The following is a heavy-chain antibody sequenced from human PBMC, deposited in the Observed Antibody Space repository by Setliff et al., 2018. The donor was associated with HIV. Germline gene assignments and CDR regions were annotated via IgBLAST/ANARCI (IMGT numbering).Heavy chain of an antibody. CDR2: IYATGST. Sequence: PSETLSLTCTVSGGSINSYYWSWIRQPPGKGLEWIGYIYATGSTNYNPSPKGRVTVSVDTAKNQFSLRLSSVTAADTAVYYCARHPPHDSTWPYYYYGMDVWGQGTKVTVSS. J-gene: IGHJ6*02. CDR3: ARHPPHDSTWPYYYYGMDV. D-gene: IGHD6-13*01. V-gene: IGHV4-4*09. CDR1: GGSINSYY.